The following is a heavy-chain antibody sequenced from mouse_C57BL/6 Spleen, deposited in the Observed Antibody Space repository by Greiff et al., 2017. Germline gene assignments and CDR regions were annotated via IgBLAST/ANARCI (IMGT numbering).Heavy chain of an antibody. CDR2: IRSKSSNYAT. V-gene: IGHV10-3*01. D-gene: IGHD3-3*01. Sequence: VQLKESGGGLVQPSGSLKLSCAASGFTFNTYAMHWVRQAPGKGLEWVARIRSKSSNYATYYADSVKDRVTIYRDDSQSMLYLQMKNLKTEDTAMYYCVRAGTGFAYWGQGTLVTVSA. CDR1: GFTFNTYA. J-gene: IGHJ3*01. CDR3: VRAGTGFAY.